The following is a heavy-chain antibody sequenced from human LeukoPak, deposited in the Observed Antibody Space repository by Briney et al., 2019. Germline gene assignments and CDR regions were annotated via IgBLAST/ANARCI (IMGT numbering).Heavy chain of an antibody. CDR2: ISGSGGST. Sequence: GGSLRLSCAASGFTFSSYAMSWVRQAPGKGLEWVSAISGSGGSTYYADSVKGRFTISRDNSKNTLYLQMNSLRAEDTAVYYCANGRLVATITPFDYWGQGTLVTVSS. CDR1: GFTFSSYA. D-gene: IGHD5-12*01. CDR3: ANGRLVATITPFDY. V-gene: IGHV3-23*01. J-gene: IGHJ4*02.